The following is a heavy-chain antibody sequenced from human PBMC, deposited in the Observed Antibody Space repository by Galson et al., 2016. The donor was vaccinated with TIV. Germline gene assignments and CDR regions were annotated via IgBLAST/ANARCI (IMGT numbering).Heavy chain of an antibody. D-gene: IGHD5-18*01. V-gene: IGHV3-9*01. CDR3: TKARGYGYGSPQDYYYGMDV. J-gene: IGHJ6*02. Sequence: SLRLSCAASGFTFGDYGMHWVRQSQGNGLEWVSGIRSNSVYLGYADSVKGRFTISRDNAKNSLYLQMNSLRFEDTALYYCTKARGYGYGSPQDYYYGMDVWGQGTTVTVSS. CDR2: IRSNSVYL. CDR1: GFTFGDYG.